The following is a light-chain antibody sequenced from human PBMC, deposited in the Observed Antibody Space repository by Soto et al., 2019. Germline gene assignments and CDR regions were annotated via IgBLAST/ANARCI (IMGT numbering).Light chain of an antibody. CDR1: QTLLYRSDNKNY. Sequence: DIVMTQSPDSLSVSQGERATISCKSSQTLLYRSDNKNYLAWFQQKPGQPPKLLIYWASTRHSGVPDRFTGSGSGTEFTLTISSLQAEDVATYYCQQYYHNPVTFGQGTRLEIK. CDR3: QQYYHNPVT. CDR2: WAS. V-gene: IGKV4-1*01. J-gene: IGKJ5*01.